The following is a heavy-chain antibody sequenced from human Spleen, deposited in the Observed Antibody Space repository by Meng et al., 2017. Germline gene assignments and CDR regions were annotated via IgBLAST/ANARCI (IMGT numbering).Heavy chain of an antibody. CDR1: GYTCTGYY. J-gene: IGHJ4*02. Sequence: QVQLVQSGAEVKKPGASVKVSCKASGYTCTGYYVHWVRQAPGQGLEWMGRNNPKTGATTYAQKFQGRVTMTRDTSISTAYMELSGLESDDTAVYYCARDPPFDYWGQGTLVTVSS. V-gene: IGHV1-2*06. CDR2: NNPKTGAT. CDR3: ARDPPFDY.